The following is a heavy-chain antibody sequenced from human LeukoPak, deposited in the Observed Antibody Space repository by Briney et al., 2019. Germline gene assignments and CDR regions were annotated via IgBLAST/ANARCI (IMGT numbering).Heavy chain of an antibody. CDR3: ARGPTVKYFDY. J-gene: IGHJ4*02. D-gene: IGHD4-17*01. V-gene: IGHV4-39*07. CDR2: IYYSGST. CDR1: RGSISSTTYY. Sequence: SETLSLTCTVSRGSISSTTYYWGWIRQPPGKGLEWIGTIYYSGSTYYNPSLKSRVTTSVDTSQNQFSLKLSSVTAADTAVYYCARGPTVKYFDYWGQGTLVTVSS.